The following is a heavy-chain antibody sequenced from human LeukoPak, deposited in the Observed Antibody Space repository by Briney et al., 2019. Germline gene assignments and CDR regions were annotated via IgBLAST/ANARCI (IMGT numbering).Heavy chain of an antibody. CDR3: ARSYDSSASGFDY. J-gene: IGHJ4*02. CDR2: IYYSGST. CDR1: GGSISSGGYY. V-gene: IGHV4-31*03. Sequence: SETLSLTCTVSGGSISSGGYYWSWIRQHPGKGLEWIGYIYYSGSTYYNPSLKSRVTISVDTSKNHFSLTLSSVTAADTAVYYCARSYDSSASGFDYWGQGTPVTVPP. D-gene: IGHD3-22*01.